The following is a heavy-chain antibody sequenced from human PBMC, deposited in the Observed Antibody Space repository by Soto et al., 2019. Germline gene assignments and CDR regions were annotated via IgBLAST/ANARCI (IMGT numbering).Heavy chain of an antibody. J-gene: IGHJ4*01. Sequence: GGSLRLSCAASGFTFSSYTMNLVRQAPGKGLGWVSSISSSSSYIYYTDSVKGRFTISRDNAKNSLYLQMNSLRAEDTAVYYCASLSRFALDYWGQGTLVTVSS. CDR2: ISSSSSYI. V-gene: IGHV3-21*01. CDR3: ASLSRFALDY. CDR1: GFTFSSYT. D-gene: IGHD3-10*01.